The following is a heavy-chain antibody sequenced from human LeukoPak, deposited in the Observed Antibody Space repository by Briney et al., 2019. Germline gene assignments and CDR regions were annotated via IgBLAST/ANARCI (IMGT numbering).Heavy chain of an antibody. Sequence: GGSLRLSCEASGFIFNNYDMNWVGQAPGKGLEWVLSVSSSSTYILYGDSVKGRFTISTDNAKNSLYLQMHSLRAEDTAIYYCAKSFESSPSSSWGQGTLVTVSS. V-gene: IGHV3-21*04. J-gene: IGHJ5*02. CDR3: AKSFESSPSSS. D-gene: IGHD2-2*01. CDR1: GFIFNNYD. CDR2: VSSSSTYI.